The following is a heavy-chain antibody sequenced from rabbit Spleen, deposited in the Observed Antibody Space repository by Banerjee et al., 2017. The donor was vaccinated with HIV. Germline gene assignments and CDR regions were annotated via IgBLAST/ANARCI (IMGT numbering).Heavy chain of an antibody. J-gene: IGHJ4*01. Sequence: QEQLEESGGDLVKPEGSLTLTCTASGFSFSSSYCICWVRQAPGKGLEWIACIYAGSSGSTYYTSWAKDRFTISKTSTTAVTLQMTSLTAADTATYFCARGWVVSYTYFNLWGQGPLVTVS. V-gene: IGHV1S45*01. D-gene: IGHD6-1*01. CDR3: ARGWVVSYTYFNL. CDR1: GFSFSSSYC. CDR2: IYAGSSGST.